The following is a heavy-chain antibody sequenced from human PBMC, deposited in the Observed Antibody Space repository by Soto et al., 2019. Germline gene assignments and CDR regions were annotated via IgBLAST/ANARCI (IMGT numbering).Heavy chain of an antibody. V-gene: IGHV3-23*01. CDR3: AKDNFFSSGWYAY. J-gene: IGHJ4*02. Sequence: EVQLLESGGGLVQPGGSLRLSCVASGFTFSSYAMSWVRQAPGKGLEWVSAISGSGGSTYYADSVKGRFTISRDNSKNTLYLQMNSLRAEDTAVYYCAKDNFFSSGWYAYWGQGTLVTVSS. CDR2: ISGSGGST. D-gene: IGHD6-19*01. CDR1: GFTFSSYA.